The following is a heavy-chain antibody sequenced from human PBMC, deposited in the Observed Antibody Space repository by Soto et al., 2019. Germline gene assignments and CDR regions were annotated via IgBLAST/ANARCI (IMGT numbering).Heavy chain of an antibody. V-gene: IGHV3-33*01. CDR1: GFTFSSYG. Sequence: QVQLVESGGGVVKPGRSLSLSCAASGFTFSSYGIHWVRQAPGKGLEWVEVIWSDGSNKYDADSVTGRFTISRDNTKNTLYLQMNSLRDEDTAVYYCAREVLVRGIKYHAMYLCRQGTTVTLSS. D-gene: IGHD3-10*01. J-gene: IGHJ6*02. CDR3: AREVLVRGIKYHAMYL. CDR2: IWSDGSNK.